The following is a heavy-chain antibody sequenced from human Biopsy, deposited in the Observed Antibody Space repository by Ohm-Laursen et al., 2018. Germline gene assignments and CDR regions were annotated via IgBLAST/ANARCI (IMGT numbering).Heavy chain of an antibody. D-gene: IGHD4-23*01. CDR2: LFYSGNTNSNPT. CDR3: ARGSNDFGGLYFPR. CDR1: GDSISNYY. V-gene: IGHV4-59*01. Sequence: GTLSLTCNITGDSISNYYWSWIRQSPGKGLEWIGYLFYSGNTNSNPTNYSPSLESRVSMSVDTTKNQFSLNLASVIAADTAVYYCARGSNDFGGLYFPRWGQGTLLTVSS. J-gene: IGHJ4*02.